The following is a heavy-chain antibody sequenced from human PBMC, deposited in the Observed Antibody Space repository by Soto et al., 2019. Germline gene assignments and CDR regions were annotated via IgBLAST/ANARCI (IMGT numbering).Heavy chain of an antibody. Sequence: TQSLTCTLSGSSISRGGYYWRWFRQHTRKGREWIGYVYYSGSTYYNPSLKSRVTTSVDTSKNQFSLKLSSVTAADTAVYYCARDLGGSSWFYYGMDVWGQGTTVTVSS. CDR2: VYYSGST. CDR3: ARDLGGSSWFYYGMDV. D-gene: IGHD6-13*01. J-gene: IGHJ6*02. CDR1: GSSISRGGYY. V-gene: IGHV4-31*03.